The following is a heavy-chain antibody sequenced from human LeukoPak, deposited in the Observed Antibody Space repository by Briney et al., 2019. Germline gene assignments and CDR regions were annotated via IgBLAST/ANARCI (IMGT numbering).Heavy chain of an antibody. CDR1: GYTFTGYY. J-gene: IGHJ3*02. D-gene: IGHD3-10*01. Sequence: ASVKVSCKASGYTFTGYYMHWVRQAPGQGLEWMGWINPNSGGTNYAQKFRGRVTMTRDTSISTAYMELSRLRSDDTAVYYCARVGEDGDAFDIWGQGTMVTVSS. CDR3: ARVGEDGDAFDI. V-gene: IGHV1-2*02. CDR2: INPNSGGT.